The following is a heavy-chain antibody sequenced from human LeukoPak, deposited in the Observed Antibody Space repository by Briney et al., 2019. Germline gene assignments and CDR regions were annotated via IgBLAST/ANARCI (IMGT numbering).Heavy chain of an antibody. Sequence: GGSLRLSCAASGFTFSRSWMHWVRQAPGKGLEWVANIKPDGSDKYYVDSVKGRFTISRDNSKSTLYLQMNSLRAEDTAVYYCATNSLYCGGDCYSFDYWGQGTLVTVSS. CDR3: ATNSLYCGGDCYSFDY. D-gene: IGHD2-21*02. J-gene: IGHJ4*02. CDR2: IKPDGSDK. CDR1: GFTFSRSW. V-gene: IGHV3-7*01.